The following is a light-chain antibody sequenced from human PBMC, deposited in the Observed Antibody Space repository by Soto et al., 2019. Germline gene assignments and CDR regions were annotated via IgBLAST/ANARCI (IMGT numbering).Light chain of an antibody. Sequence: DIQMTQSPSSLSASVADRVTITCQASQDITNDLNWYQQKPGKAPKVLIYEASNLETGVPSRFSGSGSGTDFTFTISSLQPEDIATYFCHQYDNVPLTFGGGTKVEI. CDR1: QDITND. J-gene: IGKJ4*01. CDR2: EAS. V-gene: IGKV1-33*01. CDR3: HQYDNVPLT.